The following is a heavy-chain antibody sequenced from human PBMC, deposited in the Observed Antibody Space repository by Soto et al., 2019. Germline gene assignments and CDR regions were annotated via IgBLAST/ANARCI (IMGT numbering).Heavy chain of an antibody. D-gene: IGHD6-6*01. CDR1: GGSISSSNW. V-gene: IGHV4-4*02. Sequence: SETLSLTCAVSGGSISSSNWWSWVRQPPGKGLEWIGEIYHSGSTNYNPSLKSRVTISVDTSKNQFSLQLNSVTPEDTAVYYCARDGYSSSTKGGFDPWGQGTLVTVSS. CDR2: IYHSGST. CDR3: ARDGYSSSTKGGFDP. J-gene: IGHJ5*02.